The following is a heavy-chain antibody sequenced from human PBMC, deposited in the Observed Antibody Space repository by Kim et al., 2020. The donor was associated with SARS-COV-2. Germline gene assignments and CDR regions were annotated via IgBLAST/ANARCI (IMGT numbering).Heavy chain of an antibody. D-gene: IGHD1-1*01. CDR3: TRAKVATNAFDS. Sequence: YEDSVKGRFTVSRDNAKNTLYLQMNRLSADDTAVYYCTRAKVATNAFDSWGQGILVTVSS. J-gene: IGHJ4*02. V-gene: IGHV3-74*01.